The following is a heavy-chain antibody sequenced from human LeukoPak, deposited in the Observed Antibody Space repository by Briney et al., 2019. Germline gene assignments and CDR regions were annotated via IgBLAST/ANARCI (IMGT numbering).Heavy chain of an antibody. CDR1: GSTFSSYA. D-gene: IGHD5-18*01. J-gene: IGHJ4*02. CDR2: ISGSGGGT. CDR3: AKDGVQWIPYYFDY. V-gene: IGHV3-23*01. Sequence: GGSLRLSCAASGSTFSSYAMSWVRQAPGKGLEWVSAISGSGGGTYYADSVKGRFTISRDNSKNTLYLQMNSLRAEDTAVYYCAKDGVQWIPYYFDYWGQGTLVTVSS.